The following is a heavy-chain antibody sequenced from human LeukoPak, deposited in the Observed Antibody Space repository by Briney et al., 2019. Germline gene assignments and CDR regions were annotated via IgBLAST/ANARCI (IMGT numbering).Heavy chain of an antibody. D-gene: IGHD6-13*01. V-gene: IGHV3-21*01. CDR1: GFTFSSYS. CDR2: ISGSSSYI. J-gene: IGHJ2*01. Sequence: GSLRLSCAASGFTFSSYSMNWVRQAPGKGLEWLSSISGSSSYIYYADSVKGRFTISRDNARNSLYLQMKSLRAEDTAVYYCARTPSIVGYTSRELGHWYFDLWGRGTPVTVSS. CDR3: ARTPSIVGYTSRELGHWYFDL.